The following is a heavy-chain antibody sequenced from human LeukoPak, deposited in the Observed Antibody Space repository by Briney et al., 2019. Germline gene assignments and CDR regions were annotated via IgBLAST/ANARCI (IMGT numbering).Heavy chain of an antibody. V-gene: IGHV1-46*01. D-gene: IGHD4-17*01. CDR1: GYTFTSYY. J-gene: IGHJ3*02. Sequence: ASVKVSCKASGYTFTSYYMHWVRQAPGQGLEWMGIINPSGGSTSYAQKFQGRVTMTRDTSTSTVYMELSSLRSEYTAVYYCASTVLATDDFDIWGQGTMVTVSS. CDR2: INPSGGST. CDR3: ASTVLATDDFDI.